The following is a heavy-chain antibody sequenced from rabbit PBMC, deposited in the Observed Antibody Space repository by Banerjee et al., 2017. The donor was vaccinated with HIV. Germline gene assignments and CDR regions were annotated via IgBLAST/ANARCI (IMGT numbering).Heavy chain of an antibody. V-gene: IGHV1S45*01. CDR1: GSDFSSNA. Sequence: QEQLVESGGGLVQPEGSLTLTCKASGSDFSSNAMCWVRQAPGKGLELIPCIYAGSSGSTYYASWAKGRFTISKTSSTTVTLQMTSLTAADTATYFCARDLAGVIGWNFNLWGPGTLVTVS. J-gene: IGHJ4*01. CDR3: ARDLAGVIGWNFNL. D-gene: IGHD4-1*01. CDR2: IYAGSSGST.